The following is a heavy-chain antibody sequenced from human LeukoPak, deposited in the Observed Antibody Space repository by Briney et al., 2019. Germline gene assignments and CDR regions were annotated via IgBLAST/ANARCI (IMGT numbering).Heavy chain of an antibody. D-gene: IGHD1-26*01. Sequence: SETLSLTCIVSGGSVNRGSYYWSWIRQPPGKGLEWIGYIYNSGNTNYNPSLKSRVTMSADTSKNQFSLKLSSVTAAETAVYYCVRGLVGATVDYWGQGSLVTVSS. J-gene: IGHJ4*02. CDR1: GGSVNRGSYY. CDR2: IYNSGNT. V-gene: IGHV4-61*01. CDR3: VRGLVGATVDY.